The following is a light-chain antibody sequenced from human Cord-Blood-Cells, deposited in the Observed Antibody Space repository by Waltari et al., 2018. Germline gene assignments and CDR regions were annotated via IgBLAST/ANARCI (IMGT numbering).Light chain of an antibody. CDR2: WAS. V-gene: IGKV4-1*01. CDR1: QSVLYSSNNKNY. J-gene: IGKJ2*03. Sequence: IVMTQSPDSLAVSLGERATINCKSSQSVLYSSNNKNYLAWYQQKPGQPPKLLIYWASTRESGVPDRVSGSGSGTDFTLTISSLQAEDVAVYYCQQYYSTPDSFGQGTKLESK. CDR3: QQYYSTPDS.